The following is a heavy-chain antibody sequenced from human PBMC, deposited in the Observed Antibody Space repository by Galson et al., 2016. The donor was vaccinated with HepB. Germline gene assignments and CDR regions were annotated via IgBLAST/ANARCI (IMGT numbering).Heavy chain of an antibody. CDR1: GFSIGSYV. CDR3: AKWGPHHDTGGYYYPRG. J-gene: IGHJ4*02. CDR2: ISRSGDRT. V-gene: IGHV3-23*01. Sequence: SLRLSCAASGFSIGSYVMHWVRRAPGKGLEWVSAISRSGDRTKYADSVEGRFSISRDNSKDTTYLHMTGLRVEDTAVYFCAKWGPHHDTGGYYYPRGWGQGTLVTVSS. D-gene: IGHD3-22*01.